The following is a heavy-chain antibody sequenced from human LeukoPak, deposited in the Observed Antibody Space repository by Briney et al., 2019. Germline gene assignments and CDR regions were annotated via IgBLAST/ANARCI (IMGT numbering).Heavy chain of an antibody. Sequence: PGGSLRLSCAASGFTFTTYPISWVRQAPGKGREWVSAISASGGGTYYADSVKGRFTISRDNSRSTVFLQMSSLRGEDTAVHYCAKAPEWPNDVCRYFDYWGEGILVTVSS. CDR3: AKAPEWPNDVCRYFDY. V-gene: IGHV3-23*01. CDR2: ISASGGGT. D-gene: IGHD2-8*01. CDR1: GFTFTTYP. J-gene: IGHJ4*02.